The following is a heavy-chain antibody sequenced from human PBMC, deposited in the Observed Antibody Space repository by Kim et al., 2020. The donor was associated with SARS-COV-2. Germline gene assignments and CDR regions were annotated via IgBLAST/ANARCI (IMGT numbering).Heavy chain of an antibody. CDR3: ARARGNYYDSSGYYTSYYYYYGMDV. Sequence: GGSLRLSCAASGFTFSSYSMNWVRQAPGKGLEWVSYISSSSSTIYYADSVKGRFTISRDNAKNSLYLQMNSLRDEDTAVYYCARARGNYYDSSGYYTSYYYYYGMDVWGQGTTVTVSS. J-gene: IGHJ6*02. V-gene: IGHV3-48*02. D-gene: IGHD3-22*01. CDR1: GFTFSSYS. CDR2: ISSSSSTI.